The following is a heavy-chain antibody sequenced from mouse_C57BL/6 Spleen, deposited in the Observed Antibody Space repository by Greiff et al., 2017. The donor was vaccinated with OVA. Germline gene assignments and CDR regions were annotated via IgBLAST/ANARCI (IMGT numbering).Heavy chain of an antibody. D-gene: IGHD1-1*01. CDR3: ARDLYSGSPYAMDY. CDR2: IYPGDGDT. Sequence: VQLQQSGPELVKPGASVKISCKASGYAFSSSWMNWVKQRPGKGLEWIGRIYPGDGDTNYNGKFKGKATLTAAKSSSTAYMQLSSLTSEYSAVSFCARDLYSGSPYAMDYWGQGTSVTVSS. J-gene: IGHJ4*01. V-gene: IGHV1-82*01. CDR1: GYAFSSSW.